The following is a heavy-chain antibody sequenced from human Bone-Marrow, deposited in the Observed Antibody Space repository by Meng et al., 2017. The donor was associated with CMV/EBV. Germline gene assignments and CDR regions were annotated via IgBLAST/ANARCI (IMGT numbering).Heavy chain of an antibody. CDR1: GFTFSSYS. CDR3: ARDRGAVAAYGMDV. D-gene: IGHD6-19*01. Sequence: GESLKISCAASGFTFSSYSMNWVRQAPGKGLEWVSSISSSSSYIYYADSVKGRFTISRDNAKNSLYLQMNSLRAEDTAVYYCARDRGAVAAYGMDVWGQGTTATVSS. J-gene: IGHJ6*02. V-gene: IGHV3-21*01. CDR2: ISSSSSYI.